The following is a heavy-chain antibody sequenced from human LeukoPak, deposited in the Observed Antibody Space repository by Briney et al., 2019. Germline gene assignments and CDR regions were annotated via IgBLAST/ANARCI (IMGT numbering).Heavy chain of an antibody. CDR3: ARDSNPHSSSYYFDAFDM. J-gene: IGHJ3*02. Sequence: GGSLRLSCAASGFTFSNYWMTWVRQAPGKGLEWVANIRRDESNKYYLDSVEGRFTISRDNTKNSLYLQMNSLRAEDTAVYYCARDSNPHSSSYYFDAFDMWGRGTMVIVSS. V-gene: IGHV3-7*01. D-gene: IGHD3-22*01. CDR1: GFTFSNYW. CDR2: IRRDESNK.